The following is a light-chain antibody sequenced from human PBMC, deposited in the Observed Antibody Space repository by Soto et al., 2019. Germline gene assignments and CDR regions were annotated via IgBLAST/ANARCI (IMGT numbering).Light chain of an antibody. J-gene: IGKJ3*01. Sequence: IQMTQTPSTLSASVGDRVTITCRASRGISSWLAWFQQKPGKAPKLLIYDASTLESGVPSRSSGSGSGTEFTLTITSLQPDDFATYFCQQYDSYSLTFGPGTKVDIK. V-gene: IGKV1-5*01. CDR1: RGISSW. CDR3: QQYDSYSLT. CDR2: DAS.